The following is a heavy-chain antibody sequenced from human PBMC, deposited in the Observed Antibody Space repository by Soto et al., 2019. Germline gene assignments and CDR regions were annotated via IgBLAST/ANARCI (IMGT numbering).Heavy chain of an antibody. CDR3: AKSRVFIGAIVTLLDS. CDR1: GFTFSSYA. Sequence: EVQLLESGGGLVQPGGSLTLSCATSGFTFSSYAMVWVRQAAEKGLEWVASISNNGDTAYYADSVKGRFTISRGNSENTVYLQMNRLRADDTALYFCAKSRVFIGAIVTLLDSWGQGTQVTVSS. J-gene: IGHJ4*02. CDR2: ISNNGDTA. D-gene: IGHD3-16*02. V-gene: IGHV3-23*01.